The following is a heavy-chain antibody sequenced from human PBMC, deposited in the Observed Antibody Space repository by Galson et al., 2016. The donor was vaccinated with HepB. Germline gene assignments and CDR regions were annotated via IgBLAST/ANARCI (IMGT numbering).Heavy chain of an antibody. CDR2: ISAYNGST. J-gene: IGHJ5*02. CDR3: ARGVATIDRRSWFDP. Sequence: KVSCKASGYTFTNYGIIWVRQAPGQGLEWMGWISAYNGSTNFARKLQGRVTMTTDTSTSTAYMELRSLRSDDTALYYCARGVATIDRRSWFDPWGQGTLVTVSS. D-gene: IGHD5-12*01. V-gene: IGHV1-18*04. CDR1: GYTFTNYG.